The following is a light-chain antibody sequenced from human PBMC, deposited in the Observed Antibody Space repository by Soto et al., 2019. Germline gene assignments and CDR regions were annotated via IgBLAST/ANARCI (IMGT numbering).Light chain of an antibody. J-gene: IGKJ1*01. V-gene: IGKV1-39*01. CDR2: ATS. CDR3: QQGYSSRLT. Sequence: DIQMTQSPSSLSASVGDRVTITCRASQNIRSYLNWYQQKPGKAPQLLIYATSSLQTGVPSRFSASGSGTEFSLVISDQHPEDFATYSWQQGYSSRLTSGRGTKVE. CDR1: QNIRSY.